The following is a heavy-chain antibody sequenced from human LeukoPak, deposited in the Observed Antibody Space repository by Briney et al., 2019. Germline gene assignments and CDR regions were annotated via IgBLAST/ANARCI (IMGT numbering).Heavy chain of an antibody. V-gene: IGHV3-53*01. CDR1: GFTVSTND. J-gene: IGHJ4*02. CDR3: AKDIVVVVAAMDY. D-gene: IGHD2-15*01. CDR2: IYGGSST. Sequence: GGSLRLSCAASGFTVSTNDMTWVRQAPGRGLEWVSAIYGGSSTHYADSVKGRFTISRDNSKNTLYLQMNSLRAEDTAVYYCAKDIVVVVAAMDYWGQGTLVTVSS.